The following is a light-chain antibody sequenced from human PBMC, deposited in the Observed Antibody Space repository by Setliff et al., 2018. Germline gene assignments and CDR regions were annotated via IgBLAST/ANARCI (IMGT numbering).Light chain of an antibody. V-gene: IGLV2-14*01. CDR1: GSDVGAYKF. CDR2: DVS. Sequence: QSVLTQPASVSGSPGQSIAVSCTGSGSDVGAYKFVSWCQQRPGKAPRLMIYDVSNRPSGVSDRFSGSKSGNTASLTISGLQAEDEADYYCCSYTGTSTPYVFGTGTKGTVL. CDR3: CSYTGTSTPYV. J-gene: IGLJ1*01.